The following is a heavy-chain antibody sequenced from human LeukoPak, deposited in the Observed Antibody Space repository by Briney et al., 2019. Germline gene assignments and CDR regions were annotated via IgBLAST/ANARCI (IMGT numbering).Heavy chain of an antibody. CDR1: GFTFSSYG. Sequence: PGVSLRLSCAASGFTFSSYGMHWVRQAPGKGLEWVAFIRYDGSNKYYADSVKGRFTISRDNSKNTLYLQMNSLRAEDTAVYYCAKDFPYYDSGSYFAYWGQGTLVTVSS. J-gene: IGHJ4*02. V-gene: IGHV3-30*02. D-gene: IGHD3-10*01. CDR3: AKDFPYYDSGSYFAY. CDR2: IRYDGSNK.